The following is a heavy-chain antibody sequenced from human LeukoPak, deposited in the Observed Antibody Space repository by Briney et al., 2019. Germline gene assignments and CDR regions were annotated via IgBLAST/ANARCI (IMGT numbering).Heavy chain of an antibody. V-gene: IGHV1-46*01. D-gene: IGHD3-10*01. J-gene: IGHJ4*02. Sequence: ASVKVSCEASGYTFTSYYMHWVRQAPGQGLEWMGIINPSGGSTTNAQKFQGRVTMTRDMSTSTVYMDLISLRSEDTAVYYCARAHLSGYFDYWGQGTLVTVSS. CDR3: ARAHLSGYFDY. CDR2: INPSGGST. CDR1: GYTFTSYY.